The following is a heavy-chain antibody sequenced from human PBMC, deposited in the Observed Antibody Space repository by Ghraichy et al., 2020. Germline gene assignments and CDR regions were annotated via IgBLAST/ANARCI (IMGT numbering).Heavy chain of an antibody. D-gene: IGHD2-2*02. J-gene: IGHJ4*02. CDR2: ISGSGDST. CDR3: AKGRGSGTSCYNY. Sequence: GGSLRLSCAASGFTFSNYAMSWVRQAPGKGLEWVSTISGSGDSTYYADSVKGRFTISSDNSKTTLLLQMNSLRAEDTAVYYCAKGRGSGTSCYNYWGQGTLVTVSS. CDR1: GFTFSNYA. V-gene: IGHV3-23*01.